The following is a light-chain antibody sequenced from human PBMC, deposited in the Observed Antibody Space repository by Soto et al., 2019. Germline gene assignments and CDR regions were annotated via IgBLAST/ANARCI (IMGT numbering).Light chain of an antibody. CDR2: GAS. V-gene: IGKV3-20*01. Sequence: EIVMTQSPATLSVSPGESVTLSCRASQSVSSNYLAWYQQKPGQAPRLLIYGASSRATGIPDRFSGSGSGTDFTLTISRLEPEDFAVYYCQQYGSSAFTFGGGTKVDIK. CDR3: QQYGSSAFT. CDR1: QSVSSNY. J-gene: IGKJ4*01.